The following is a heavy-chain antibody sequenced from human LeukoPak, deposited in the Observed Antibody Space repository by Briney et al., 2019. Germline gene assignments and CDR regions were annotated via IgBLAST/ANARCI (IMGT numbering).Heavy chain of an antibody. D-gene: IGHD3-22*01. Sequence: TGGSLRLSCAASGFTFSSYAMHWVRQAPGKGLEWVAVISYDGSNKYYADSVKGRFTISRDNSKNTLYLQMNSLRAEDTAVYYCARNYDSSGYGQPGAFDIWGQGTMVTVSS. V-gene: IGHV3-30-3*01. CDR1: GFTFSSYA. J-gene: IGHJ3*02. CDR2: ISYDGSNK. CDR3: ARNYDSSGYGQPGAFDI.